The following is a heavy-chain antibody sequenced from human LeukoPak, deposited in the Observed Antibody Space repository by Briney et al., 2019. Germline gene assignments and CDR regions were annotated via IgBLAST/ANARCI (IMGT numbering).Heavy chain of an antibody. Sequence: SETLSLTCTVSGASMTNYYWNWIRQPPGKGLEWIGYIYYNGITNYNPSLKSRVTISIDTSKSQFSLKLSSVTAADTAVYYCARALYYESGGYYSAPVSYYSGLDVWGQGTAVTVSS. CDR3: ARALYYESGGYYSAPVSYYSGLDV. D-gene: IGHD3-22*01. J-gene: IGHJ6*02. CDR1: GASMTNYY. CDR2: IYYNGIT. V-gene: IGHV4-59*01.